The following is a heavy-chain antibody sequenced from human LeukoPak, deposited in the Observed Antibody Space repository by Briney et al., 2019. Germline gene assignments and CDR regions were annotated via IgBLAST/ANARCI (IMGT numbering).Heavy chain of an antibody. CDR2: ISYDGSNE. CDR3: ARDSCSGGGCHYWYFDL. Sequence: GGSLRLSCAASGFTFSSYGMHWVRQAPGKGLEWVAIISYDGSNEYYADSVKGRFTISRDNSKNTLYLQMNSLRAADTAVYYCARDSCSGGGCHYWYFDLWGRGTLVTVSS. CDR1: GFTFSSYG. J-gene: IGHJ2*01. D-gene: IGHD2-15*01. V-gene: IGHV3-30*03.